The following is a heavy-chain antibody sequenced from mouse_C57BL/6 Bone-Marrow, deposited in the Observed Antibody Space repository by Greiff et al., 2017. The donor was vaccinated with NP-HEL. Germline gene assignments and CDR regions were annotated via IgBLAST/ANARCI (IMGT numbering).Heavy chain of an antibody. CDR2: IDPENGDT. J-gene: IGHJ4*01. D-gene: IGHD2-5*01. CDR3: TQGYSNYEGFLGYAMDY. Sequence: DVKLQESGAELVRPGASVKLSCTASGFNIKDDYMHWVKQRPEQGLEWIGWIDPENGDTEYASKFQGKATITADTSSNTAYLQLSSLTSEDTAVYYCTQGYSNYEGFLGYAMDYWGQGTSVTVSS. CDR1: GFNIKDDY. V-gene: IGHV14-4*01.